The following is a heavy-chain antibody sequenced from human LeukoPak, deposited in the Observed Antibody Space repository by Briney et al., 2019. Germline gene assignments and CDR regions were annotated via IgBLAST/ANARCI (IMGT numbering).Heavy chain of an antibody. CDR3: ARRALGGKRFAY. CDR1: GGSISSSSYY. Sequence: PSETLSLTCTVSGGSISSSSYYWGWIRQPPGKGLEWIGNMYYSGSTYYNPSLKSRVTISVDTSRNQFSLKLSSVTAADTAVYYCARRALGGKRFAYWGQGTLVTVSS. D-gene: IGHD3-16*01. CDR2: MYYSGST. J-gene: IGHJ4*02. V-gene: IGHV4-39*07.